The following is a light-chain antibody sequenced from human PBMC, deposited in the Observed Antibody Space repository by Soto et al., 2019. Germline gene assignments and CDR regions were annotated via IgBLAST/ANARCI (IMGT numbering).Light chain of an antibody. CDR3: QQYNPMSRT. J-gene: IGKJ1*01. CDR2: KAS. CDR1: QSIGTS. Sequence: DIQMTQSPSTLSASVGDRVTITCRASQSIGTSLAWFQQKPGKAPKLLIFKASTLESGVPSRFSGSGSGTDFTLTISSLEADDFATYYCQQYNPMSRTFGQGTKVDI. V-gene: IGKV1-5*03.